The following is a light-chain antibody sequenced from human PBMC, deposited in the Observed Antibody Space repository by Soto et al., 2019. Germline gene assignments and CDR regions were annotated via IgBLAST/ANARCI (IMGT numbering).Light chain of an antibody. CDR1: SSNIAANS. V-gene: IGLV1-51*01. CDR3: GAWENSLTVYV. J-gene: IGLJ1*01. CDR2: DSD. Sequence: QSVLTQPPSVSAAPGQAVTISCSGSSSNIAANSVSWYQHLPGTAPKLLIYDSDRRPSGIPARFSGSKSGTSATLGITGLQTGDEADYYCGAWENSLTVYVFGSGTQLTVL.